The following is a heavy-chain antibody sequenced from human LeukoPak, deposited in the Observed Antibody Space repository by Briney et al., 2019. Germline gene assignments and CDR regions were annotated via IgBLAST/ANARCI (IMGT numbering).Heavy chain of an antibody. J-gene: IGHJ4*02. CDR2: TYYGSNLYN. V-gene: IGHV6-1*01. Sequence: SQTLSLTCAISGDSVSNNNAGWNWIRQSPSRGLEWLGRTYYGSNLYNDYAVYVKSRIAINPDTCKNQFSLQLNSVTPEDTAVYYCSRGWLQQGFDYWGQGTLVTVSS. D-gene: IGHD5-24*01. CDR3: SRGWLQQGFDY. CDR1: GDSVSNNNAG.